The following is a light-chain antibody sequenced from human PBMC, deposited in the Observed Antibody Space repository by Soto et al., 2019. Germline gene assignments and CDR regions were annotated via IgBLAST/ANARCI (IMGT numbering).Light chain of an antibody. CDR1: QSVSRN. Sequence: EIVMTQSPGTLSVSPGERATLSCRASQSVSRNLAWYQQKPGQAPRLLIYGASTRATGIPARFSGSGSGTEFTLTISSLQSEDFVVYYCQQDNNWPPLTFGGGTKVEIK. V-gene: IGKV3-15*01. CDR3: QQDNNWPPLT. CDR2: GAS. J-gene: IGKJ4*01.